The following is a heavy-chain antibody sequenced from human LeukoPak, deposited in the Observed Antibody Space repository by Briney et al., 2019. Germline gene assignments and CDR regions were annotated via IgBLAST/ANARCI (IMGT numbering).Heavy chain of an antibody. CDR2: IYPGDYET. J-gene: IGHJ4*02. Sequence: GEALKIFCGGSGYSFSNYWIGWVRQMPGKGLEGMGIIYPGDYETRYSPSFQGLVTISVDKSISTAYLQWSSLKASDTAMYYCAIPPGYCGNDCSFDHWGQGTLVTVSS. CDR3: AIPPGYCGNDCSFDH. D-gene: IGHD2-21*02. V-gene: IGHV5-51*01. CDR1: GYSFSNYW.